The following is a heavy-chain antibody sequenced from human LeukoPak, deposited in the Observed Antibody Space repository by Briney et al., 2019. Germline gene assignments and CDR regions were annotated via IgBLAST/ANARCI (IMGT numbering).Heavy chain of an antibody. CDR1: GGTFSSYA. V-gene: IGHV1-69*13. D-gene: IGHD3-22*01. CDR2: IIPIFGTA. J-gene: IGHJ4*02. Sequence: ASVKVSCKASGGTFSSYAISWVRQAPGQGLEWMGGIIPIFGTANYAQKFQGRVTITADESTSTAYMELSNLRSEDTAVYYCASRPSRGSSGYYYLDYWGQGTLVTVSS. CDR3: ASRPSRGSSGYYYLDY.